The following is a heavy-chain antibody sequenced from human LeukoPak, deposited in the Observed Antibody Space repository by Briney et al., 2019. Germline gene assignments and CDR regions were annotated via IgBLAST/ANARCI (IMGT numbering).Heavy chain of an antibody. CDR3: ARETLGPAGFDY. V-gene: IGHV3-48*04. D-gene: IGHD2-2*01. CDR1: GFTFSSYS. J-gene: IGHJ4*02. CDR2: ISNSGSII. Sequence: GGSLRLSCAASGFTFSSYSMNWVRQAPGKGLEWVSYISNSGSIINYADSVKGRFTISRDNAKNSLYLQMNSLTGEDTAVYYCARETLGPAGFDYWGQGTLVTVSS.